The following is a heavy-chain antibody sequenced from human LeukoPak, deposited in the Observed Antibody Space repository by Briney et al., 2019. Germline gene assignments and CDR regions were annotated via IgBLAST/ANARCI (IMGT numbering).Heavy chain of an antibody. D-gene: IGHD2-2*01. CDR3: AKDPYCSSTSCYVPFFEAYYYYGMDV. Sequence: GGSLRLSCAASGFTVSSNYMSWVRQAPGKGLEWVSVIYSGGSTYYADSVKGRFTISRDNSKNTLYLQMNSLRAEDTAVYYCAKDPYCSSTSCYVPFFEAYYYYGMDVWGQGTTVTVSS. J-gene: IGHJ6*02. CDR2: IYSGGST. V-gene: IGHV3-53*01. CDR1: GFTVSSNY.